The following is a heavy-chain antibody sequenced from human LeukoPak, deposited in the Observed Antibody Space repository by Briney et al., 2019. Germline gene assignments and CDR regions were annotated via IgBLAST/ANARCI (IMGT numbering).Heavy chain of an antibody. V-gene: IGHV5-51*01. J-gene: IGHJ4*02. CDR1: GYSFSSYW. CDR3: ASESQDGSFDY. CDR2: IYPGDSDT. Sequence: GESLKISCNGSGYSFSSYWIGWVLQMPGKGLEWMGIIYPGDSDTRYSPSFQGQVTISADKSISTAYLQWNSLKASDTAMYYCASESQDGSFDYWGQGTLVTVSS.